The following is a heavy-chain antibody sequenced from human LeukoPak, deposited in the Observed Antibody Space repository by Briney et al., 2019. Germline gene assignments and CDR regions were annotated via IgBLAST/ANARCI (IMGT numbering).Heavy chain of an antibody. J-gene: IGHJ4*02. CDR2: INPNSGGT. V-gene: IGHV1-2*02. CDR1: VYTFTGYF. Sequence: GASVKDSCKASVYTFTGYFMHWVRQAPGQGLEGMGWINPNSGGTKYAQKLQGRVTMTRDTSISTAYMELSSLRVDETAVYYCARVDYYGSGPGDWGQGTLVTVSS. CDR3: ARVDYYGSGPGD. D-gene: IGHD3-10*01.